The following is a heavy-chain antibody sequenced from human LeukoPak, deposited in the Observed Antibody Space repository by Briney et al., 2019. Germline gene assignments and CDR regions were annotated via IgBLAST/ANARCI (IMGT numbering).Heavy chain of an antibody. J-gene: IGHJ5*01. CDR1: GFTFSGKW. CDR3: ARSDWLDS. Sequence: GGSLRLSCAASGFTFSGKWMHWVRQAPGKGLVWVSRIKGDGSSTTYADSVKGRFTISRDNAKNTLHLQMDSLRAEDTAVYYCARSDWLDSWGQGTLVTVSS. V-gene: IGHV3-74*03. CDR2: IKGDGSST.